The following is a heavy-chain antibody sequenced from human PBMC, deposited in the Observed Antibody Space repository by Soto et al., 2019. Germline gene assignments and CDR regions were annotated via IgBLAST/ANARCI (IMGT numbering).Heavy chain of an antibody. V-gene: IGHV1-8*01. CDR3: ARGASDIRLDGMDV. D-gene: IGHD3-9*01. J-gene: IGHJ6*02. Sequence: ASVKVSCKASGYTFTSYDINWVRQATGQGLEWMGWMNPNSGNTGYAQKFQGRVTMTRDTSISTAYMELRRLRSDDTAVYYCARGASDIRLDGMDVWGQGTTVTVSS. CDR1: GYTFTSYD. CDR2: MNPNSGNT.